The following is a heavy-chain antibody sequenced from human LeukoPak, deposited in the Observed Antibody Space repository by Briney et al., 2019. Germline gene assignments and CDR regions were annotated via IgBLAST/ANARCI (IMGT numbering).Heavy chain of an antibody. J-gene: IGHJ4*02. Sequence: PGGSLRLSCAASGLTFSSYGMHWVRQAPGKGLEWVAVISYDGSNKYYADSVKGRFTISRDNSKNTLYLQMNSLRAEDTAVYYCAKDFRYYDSSGYYLGEYFDYWGQGTLVTVSS. D-gene: IGHD3-22*01. CDR2: ISYDGSNK. CDR3: AKDFRYYDSSGYYLGEYFDY. CDR1: GLTFSSYG. V-gene: IGHV3-30*18.